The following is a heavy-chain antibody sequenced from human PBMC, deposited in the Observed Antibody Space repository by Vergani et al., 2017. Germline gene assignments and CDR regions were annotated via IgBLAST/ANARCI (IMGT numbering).Heavy chain of an antibody. CDR3: ARERDDYVWGSFLDY. CDR1: GFTFSSYA. CDR2: ISYDGSNK. V-gene: IGHV3-30-3*01. D-gene: IGHD3-16*01. J-gene: IGHJ4*02. Sequence: QVQLVESGGGVVQPGRSLRLSCAASGFTFSSYAMHWVRQAPGKGLGWVAVISYDGSNKYYADSVKGRFTISRDNSKNTLYLQMNSLRAEETAVYYCARERDDYVWGSFLDYWGQGTLVTVSA.